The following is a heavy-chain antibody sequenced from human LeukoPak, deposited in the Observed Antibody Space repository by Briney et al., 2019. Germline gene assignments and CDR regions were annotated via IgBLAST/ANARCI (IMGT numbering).Heavy chain of an antibody. CDR3: ATSITMVRGVITESNWFDP. Sequence: ASVKVSCKVSGYTLTELSMHWVRQAPGKGLGWMGGFDPEDGETIYAQKFRGRVTMTEDTSTDTAYMELSSLRSEDTAVYYCATSITMVRGVITESNWFDPWGQGTLVTISP. J-gene: IGHJ5*02. CDR2: FDPEDGET. D-gene: IGHD3-10*01. CDR1: GYTLTELS. V-gene: IGHV1-24*01.